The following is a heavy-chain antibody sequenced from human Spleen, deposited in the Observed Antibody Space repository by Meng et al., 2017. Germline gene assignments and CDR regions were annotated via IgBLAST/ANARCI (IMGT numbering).Heavy chain of an antibody. D-gene: IGHD3-10*01. CDR2: IHNSGST. CDR3: ARGPITMAHDFDY. CDR1: CGSFSDSH. V-gene: IGHV4-34*01. J-gene: IGHJ4*02. Sequence: QFHLAQLRPGLFNPSDPMSLPSVFSCGSFSDSHSRWFRQPPGQGLEWIGDIHNSGSTNYNPSLESRATISVDTSQNNLSLKLSSVTAADSAVYYCARGPITMAHDFDYWGQGTLVTVSS.